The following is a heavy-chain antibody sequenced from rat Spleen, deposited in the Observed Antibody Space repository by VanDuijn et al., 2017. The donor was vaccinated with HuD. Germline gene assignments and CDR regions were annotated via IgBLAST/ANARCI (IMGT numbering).Heavy chain of an antibody. Sequence: QVQLKESGPGLVKPSETLSLTCTVSEFSLTSYHVSWVRQPPGKGLEWMGVIWGDGSTAYNSALKSRLSISRDTPKSQVFLKMNSLQTEDTATYYCAREYYSGDWYFDFWGPGTMVTVSS. J-gene: IGHJ1*01. CDR3: AREYYSGDWYFDF. CDR1: EFSLTSYH. V-gene: IGHV2-32*01. D-gene: IGHD1-1*01. CDR2: IWGDGST.